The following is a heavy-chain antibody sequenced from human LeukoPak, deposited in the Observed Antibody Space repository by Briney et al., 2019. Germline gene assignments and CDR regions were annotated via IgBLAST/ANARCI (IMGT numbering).Heavy chain of an antibody. CDR3: ARHLFYYYYYMDV. CDR2: IYHRGST. V-gene: IGHV4-38-2*01. J-gene: IGHJ6*03. CDR1: GHSISSNYY. Sequence: SETLSLTCDVSGHSISSNYYWGWIRHSPQKGLECIGSIYHRGSTYYSPSFESRVTISVDTSKNQFSLNLSSVTATDTAKYYCARHLFYYYYYMDVWGKGTTVTVSS.